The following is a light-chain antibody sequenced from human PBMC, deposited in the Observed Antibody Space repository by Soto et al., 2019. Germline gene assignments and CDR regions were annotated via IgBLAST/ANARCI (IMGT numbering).Light chain of an antibody. V-gene: IGKV3-11*01. J-gene: IGKJ5*01. Sequence: EIVLTQSPATLSVSPGDSATLSCRASQSVAPNLVWYQQRFGQSPRLLIYHVSSRATGVPARFSGSGSGTDFTLTISSLEPEDFAVYYCQQRSNWPITFGQGTRLEI. CDR2: HVS. CDR3: QQRSNWPIT. CDR1: QSVAPN.